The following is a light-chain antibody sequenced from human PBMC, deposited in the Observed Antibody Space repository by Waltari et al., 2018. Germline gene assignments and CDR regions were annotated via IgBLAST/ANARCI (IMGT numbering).Light chain of an antibody. CDR3: QQIYSTPRFT. J-gene: IGKJ3*01. CDR1: QSISSY. CDR2: AAS. Sequence: DIQMTQSPSSLSASVGDRVTITCRASQSISSYLNWYQQKPGKAPKLLIYAASSLQSGVPSRFSGSGSWTDFTLTISSLQPEDFATYYCQQIYSTPRFTFGPGTKVDIK. V-gene: IGKV1-39*01.